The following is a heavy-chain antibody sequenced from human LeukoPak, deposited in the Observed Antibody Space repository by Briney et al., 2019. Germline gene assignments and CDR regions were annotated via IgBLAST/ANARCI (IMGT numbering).Heavy chain of an antibody. D-gene: IGHD1-26*01. J-gene: IGHJ4*02. CDR1: GFTFSSYA. CDR3: ASPRYSGSYRIDY. CDR2: ISGSGGST. V-gene: IGHV3-23*01. Sequence: GASLRLSCAASGFTFSSYAMSWVRQAPGKGLEWVSAISGSGGSTYYADSVKGRFTISRDNSKNSLYLQMNSLRAEDTAVYYCASPRYSGSYRIDYWGQGTLVTVSS.